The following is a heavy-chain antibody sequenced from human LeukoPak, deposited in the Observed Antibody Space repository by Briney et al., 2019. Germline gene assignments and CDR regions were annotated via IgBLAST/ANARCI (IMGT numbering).Heavy chain of an antibody. CDR3: ARYTGSYYRATFDI. CDR2: ISSSGDII. J-gene: IGHJ3*02. D-gene: IGHD1-26*01. V-gene: IGHV3-23*01. Sequence: RGSLRLSCAASEFTFSNYAMTWVRQAPGKGLEWVSSISSSGDIIYFADSVKGRFTLSRDNSKNTLFLQMNSLRAEDTAVYYCARYTGSYYRATFDIWGQGTMVTVSS. CDR1: EFTFSNYA.